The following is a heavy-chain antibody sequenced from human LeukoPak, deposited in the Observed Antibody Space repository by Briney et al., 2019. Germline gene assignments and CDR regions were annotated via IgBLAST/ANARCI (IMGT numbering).Heavy chain of an antibody. D-gene: IGHD2-8*02. CDR1: GFTFSSYA. CDR2: ISYDGSNK. Sequence: GGSLRLSCAASGFTFSSYAMHWVRQAPGKGLEWVAVISYDGSNKYYADSVKGRFTISRDNSKNTLYLQMNSLRAEDTAVYYCAREVVLGHRHYYYGMDVWGQGTTVTVSS. V-gene: IGHV3-30*04. J-gene: IGHJ6*02. CDR3: AREVVLGHRHYYYGMDV.